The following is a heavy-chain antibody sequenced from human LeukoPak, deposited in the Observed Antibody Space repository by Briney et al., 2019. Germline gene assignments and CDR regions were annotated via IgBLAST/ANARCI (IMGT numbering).Heavy chain of an antibody. CDR3: AIVSTNAQMGGY. Sequence: VASVKVSCKASGGTFSSYAISWVRQAPGQGLEWMGGIIPIFGTANYAQKFQGRVTITTDESTSTAYMELSSLGSEDTAVYYCAIVSTNAQMGGYWGQGTLVTVSS. J-gene: IGHJ4*02. CDR1: GGTFSSYA. D-gene: IGHD3-16*01. CDR2: IIPIFGTA. V-gene: IGHV1-69*05.